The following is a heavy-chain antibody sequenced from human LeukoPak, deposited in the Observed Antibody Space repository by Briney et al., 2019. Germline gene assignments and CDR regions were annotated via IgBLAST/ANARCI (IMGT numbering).Heavy chain of an antibody. CDR3: ASRAYFRDPTALDY. J-gene: IGHJ4*02. Sequence: ASVKVSCKGSGYTLTELSMHWVRQAPGKGLEWMGGFDPEDGETIYAQKFQGRVTMTEDTSTDTAYMELSSLRSEDTAVYYCASRAYFRDPTALDYWGQGTLVTVSS. V-gene: IGHV1-24*01. D-gene: IGHD3-16*01. CDR2: FDPEDGET. CDR1: GYTLTELS.